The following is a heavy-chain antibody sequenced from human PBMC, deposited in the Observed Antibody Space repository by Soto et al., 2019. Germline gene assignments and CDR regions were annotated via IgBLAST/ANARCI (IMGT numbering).Heavy chain of an antibody. CDR1: GFTVSNLY. J-gene: IGHJ4*02. CDR3: ARDTLGGADAFLH. V-gene: IGHV3-66*01. Sequence: EVQLVESGGGLVQPGGSLRLSCAASGFTVSNLYMTWVRQAPGKGLQWVAVISSGGSTYYADSVKGRFTISRDNSKNTLYIEMNILRAEDTAVYYCARDTLGGADAFLHGGQGTLVTGSS. D-gene: IGHD6-19*01. CDR2: ISSGGST.